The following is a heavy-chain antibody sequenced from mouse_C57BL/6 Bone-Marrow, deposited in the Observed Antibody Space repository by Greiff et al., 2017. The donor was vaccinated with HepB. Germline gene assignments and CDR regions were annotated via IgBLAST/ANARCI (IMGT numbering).Heavy chain of an antibody. Sequence: EVQRVESGGGLVQPGGSLSLSCAASGFTFTDYYMSWVRQPPGKALEWLGFIRNKANGYTTEYSASVKGRFTISRDNSQSILYLQMNALRAEDSATYYCARSYEYGDYFDYWGQGTTLTVSS. D-gene: IGHD2-4*01. CDR1: GFTFTDYY. CDR3: ARSYEYGDYFDY. J-gene: IGHJ2*01. CDR2: IRNKANGYTT. V-gene: IGHV7-3*01.